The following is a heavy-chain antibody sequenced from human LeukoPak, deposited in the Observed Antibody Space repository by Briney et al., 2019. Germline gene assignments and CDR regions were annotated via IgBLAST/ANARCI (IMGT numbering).Heavy chain of an antibody. V-gene: IGHV4-30-2*01. J-gene: IGHJ3*02. CDR1: GGSISSGGYY. CDR3: ARQETTVTTLDDAFDI. CDR2: IYHSGST. Sequence: SETLSLTCTVSGGSISSGGYYWSWIRQPPGKGLEWIGYIYHSGSTYYNPSLKSRVTISVDRSKNQFSLKLSSVTAADTAVYYCARQETTVTTLDDAFDIWGQGTAVTVSS. D-gene: IGHD4-11*01.